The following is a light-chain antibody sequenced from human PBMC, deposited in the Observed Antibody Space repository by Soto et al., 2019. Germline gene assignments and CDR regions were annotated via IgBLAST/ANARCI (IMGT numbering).Light chain of an antibody. Sequence: QSALTQPASVSGSPGQSITISCTGTSSDVGSYNLVSWYQQHPGKAPKLMIYEGSKRPSGVSNRFSGSKSGNTASLTISGLQAEDEADYYFCSYAGSSTSWLFGGGTQLTVL. CDR3: CSYAGSSTSWL. CDR1: SSDVGSYNL. V-gene: IGLV2-23*01. J-gene: IGLJ3*02. CDR2: EGS.